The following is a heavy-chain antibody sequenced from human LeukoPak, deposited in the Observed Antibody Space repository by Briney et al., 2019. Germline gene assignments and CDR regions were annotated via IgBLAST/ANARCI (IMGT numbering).Heavy chain of an antibody. D-gene: IGHD3-22*01. CDR1: GFTFSSYG. V-gene: IGHV3-33*01. CDR3: ARGSYYYDSSGYFDY. J-gene: IGHJ4*02. CDR2: IWYDGSNK. Sequence: PGRSLRLSCAASGFTFSSYGMHWVRQAPGKGLEWVAVIWYDGSNKYYADSVKGRFTISRDNSKNTLYLQMNSLRAEDTAVYYCARGSYYYDSSGYFDYWGRGTLVTVSS.